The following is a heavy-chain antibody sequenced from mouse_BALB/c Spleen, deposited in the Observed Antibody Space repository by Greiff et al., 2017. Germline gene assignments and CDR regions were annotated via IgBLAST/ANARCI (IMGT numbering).Heavy chain of an antibody. CDR1: GFTFSSYA. CDR2: ISSGGST. Sequence: EVKVVESGGGLVKPGGSLKLSCAASGFTFSSYAMSWVRQTPEKRLEWVASISSGGSTYYPDSVKGRFTISRDNARNILYLQMSSLRSEDTAMYYCAREGQSTMITTEGAMDYWGQGTSVTVSS. CDR3: AREGQSTMITTEGAMDY. J-gene: IGHJ4*01. D-gene: IGHD2-4*01. V-gene: IGHV5-6-5*01.